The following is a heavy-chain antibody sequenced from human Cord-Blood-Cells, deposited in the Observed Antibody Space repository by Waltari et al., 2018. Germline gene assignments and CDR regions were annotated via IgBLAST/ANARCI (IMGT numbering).Heavy chain of an antibody. V-gene: IGHV3-53*01. CDR1: GFTVSSNY. D-gene: IGHD2-21*01. CDR2: IYSGGST. J-gene: IGHJ6*02. Sequence: EVQLVESGGGLIQPGGSLRLSCAASGFTVSSNYMSWVRQAPGKGLEWVSVIYSGGSTYYADSVKGRFTISRDNSKNTLYRQMNSLRAEDTAVYYCARDGLLAYCGGDCYGMDVWGQGTTVTVSS. CDR3: ARDGLLAYCGGDCYGMDV.